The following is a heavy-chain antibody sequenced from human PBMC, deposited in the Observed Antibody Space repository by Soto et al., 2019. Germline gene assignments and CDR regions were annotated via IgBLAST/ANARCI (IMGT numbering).Heavy chain of an antibody. V-gene: IGHV4-31*03. J-gene: IGHJ2*01. D-gene: IGHD1-1*01. CDR2: IYYSGST. CDR1: GGSISSGGYY. CDR3: AREVRGPRNWYFDL. Sequence: QVQLQESGPGLVKPSQTLSLTCTVSGGSISSGGYYWSWIRQHPGKGLEWIGYIYYSGSTYYNPSLKSRVTISVDTSKNQVSLKLSSVTAADTAVYYCAREVRGPRNWYFDLWGRGTLVTVS.